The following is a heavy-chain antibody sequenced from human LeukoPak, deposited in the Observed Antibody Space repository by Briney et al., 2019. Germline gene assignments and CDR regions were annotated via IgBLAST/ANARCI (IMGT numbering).Heavy chain of an antibody. Sequence: SQTLSLTCNVSGGSVSRGNYYWNWIRQHPGKGLEWIGYIYYSGRTNYNPSLKSRVAISVDTSKNLFSLTLSSVTVADTAVYYCARQTADGSAYYGLDVWGQGTTVTVSS. V-gene: IGHV4-31*02. CDR2: IYYSGRT. D-gene: IGHD6-13*01. CDR3: ARQTADGSAYYGLDV. CDR1: GGSVSRGNYY. J-gene: IGHJ6*02.